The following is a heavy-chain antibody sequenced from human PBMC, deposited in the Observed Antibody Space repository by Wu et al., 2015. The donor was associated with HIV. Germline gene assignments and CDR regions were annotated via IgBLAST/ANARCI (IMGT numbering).Heavy chain of an antibody. V-gene: IGHV1-8*01. CDR3: ARRQGVEWLDYSYYYGMDV. J-gene: IGHJ6*02. Sequence: QVQLVQSGAEVKKPGASVKVSCKASGYTFTSYDINWVRQATGQGLEWMGWMNPNSGNTGYAQKFQGRVTMTRNTSISTAYMELSSLRSEDTAVYYCARRQGVEWLDYSYYYGMDVWGQGTTVTVSS. D-gene: IGHD3-3*01. CDR1: GYTFTSYD. CDR2: MNPNSGNT.